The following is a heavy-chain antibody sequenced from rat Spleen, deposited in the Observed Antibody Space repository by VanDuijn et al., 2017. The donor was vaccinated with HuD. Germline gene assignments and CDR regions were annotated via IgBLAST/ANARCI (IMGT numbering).Heavy chain of an antibody. J-gene: IGHJ3*01. D-gene: IGHD1-3*01. Sequence: EVQLVESGGGLVQPGRSIKLSCATSGFTFSNYDMAWVRQAPKKGLEWVATISYDGSNTDYRDSVKGRFTISRDNAKSTLYLQMDSLRSEDTATYYCARRTINFDYWGQGTLVTVSS. V-gene: IGHV5-7*01. CDR1: GFTFSNYD. CDR3: ARRTINFDY. CDR2: ISYDGSNT.